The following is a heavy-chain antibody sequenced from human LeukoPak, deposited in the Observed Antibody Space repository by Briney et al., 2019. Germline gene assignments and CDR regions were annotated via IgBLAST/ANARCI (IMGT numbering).Heavy chain of an antibody. CDR2: INPNSGGT. D-gene: IGHD3-16*01. J-gene: IGHJ4*02. Sequence: VASVKVSCKASGYTFTVYYMHWVRQAPGEGLEWMGWINPNSGGTNYAQKFQGRVTMTRDTSISTAYMELSRLRSDDTAVYYCARDPWGYLRSFDYWGQGTLVTVSP. V-gene: IGHV1-2*02. CDR3: ARDPWGYLRSFDY. CDR1: GYTFTVYY.